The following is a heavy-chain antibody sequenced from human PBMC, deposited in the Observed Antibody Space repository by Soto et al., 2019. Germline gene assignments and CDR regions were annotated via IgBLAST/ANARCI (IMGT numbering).Heavy chain of an antibody. V-gene: IGHV1-46*01. CDR2: INPGSGAA. Sequence: QVQLVQSGAEVKKPGASVKISCTASGYTVTTHYMHWVRQAPGRGLEWMGAINPGSGAAKYTQTFQARVTMTRDTSTNTVYMEMSALRSEDTAVFYCARGGEVGVAGSAAFDMWGQGTMVTPSS. CDR3: ARGGEVGVAGSAAFDM. J-gene: IGHJ3*02. D-gene: IGHD3-3*01. CDR1: GYTVTTHY.